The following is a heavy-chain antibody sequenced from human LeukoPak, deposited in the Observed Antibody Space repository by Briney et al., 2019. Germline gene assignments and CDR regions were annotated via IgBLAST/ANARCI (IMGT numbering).Heavy chain of an antibody. Sequence: SSVKVSCKASGGTFSSYAISWVRQAPGQGLEWMGGIIPIFGTANYAQKFQGRVTITADESTSTAYMELSSLRSEDTAVYYCARDLSSTVYYYYYMDVWGKGTTVTVSS. CDR2: IIPIFGTA. CDR1: GGTFSSYA. CDR3: ARDLSSTVYYYYYMDV. D-gene: IGHD4-11*01. V-gene: IGHV1-69*13. J-gene: IGHJ6*03.